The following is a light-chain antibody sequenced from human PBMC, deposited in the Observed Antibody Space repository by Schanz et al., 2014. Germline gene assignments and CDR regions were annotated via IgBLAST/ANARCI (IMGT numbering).Light chain of an antibody. CDR1: TGAVTSGHF. J-gene: IGLJ3*02. CDR2: DTT. CDR3: LVSYSGAWL. V-gene: IGLV7-46*01. Sequence: QAVVTQEPSLTVSPGGTVTLTCGSSTGAVTSGHFPFWFQQKPGQAPRTLIYDTTNKHSWAPARFSGSLLGGKAALTLSGAQPEDEATYYCLVSYSGAWLFGGGTKLTVL.